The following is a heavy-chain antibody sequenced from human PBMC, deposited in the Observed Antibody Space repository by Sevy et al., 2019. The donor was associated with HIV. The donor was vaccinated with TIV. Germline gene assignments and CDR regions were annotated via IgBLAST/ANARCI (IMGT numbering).Heavy chain of an antibody. V-gene: IGHV3-33*06. Sequence: GGSLRLSCAASGFTFSSYGMHWVRQAPGKGLEWVAVIWYDGSNKYYADSVKGRFTISRDNSKNTLYLQMNSLGAEDTAVYYCAKEHRRDYYYYYYMDVWGKGTTVTVSS. CDR3: AKEHRRDYYYYYYMDV. J-gene: IGHJ6*03. CDR2: IWYDGSNK. CDR1: GFTFSSYG.